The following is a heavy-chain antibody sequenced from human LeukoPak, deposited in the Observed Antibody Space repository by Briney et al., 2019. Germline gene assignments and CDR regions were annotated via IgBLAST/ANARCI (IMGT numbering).Heavy chain of an antibody. V-gene: IGHV3-23*01. CDR1: GFTFSSYT. Sequence: GGSLRLSCAASGFTFSSYTMNWVRQAPGKGLEWVSAISGSGGSTYYADSVKGRFTISRDNSKNTLYLQMNSLRAEDTAVYYCAKPLAGSYFWCDYWGQGTLVTVSS. CDR2: ISGSGGST. CDR3: AKPLAGSYFWCDY. J-gene: IGHJ4*02. D-gene: IGHD1-26*01.